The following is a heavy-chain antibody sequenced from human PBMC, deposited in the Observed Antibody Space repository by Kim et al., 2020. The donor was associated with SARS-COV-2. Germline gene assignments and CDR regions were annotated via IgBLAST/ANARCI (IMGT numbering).Heavy chain of an antibody. V-gene: IGHV4-61*03. CDR3: ARGPTRNYFDY. J-gene: IGHJ4*02. CDR2: T. Sequence: TNYTPSLGSRVTISLDTSKNHYSLKLTAVTAADTAAYYCARGPTRNYFDYWGQGSLVTVSS.